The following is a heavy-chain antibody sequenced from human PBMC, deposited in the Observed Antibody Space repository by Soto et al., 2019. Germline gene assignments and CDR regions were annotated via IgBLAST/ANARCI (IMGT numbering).Heavy chain of an antibody. CDR3: ARGSGSYSDYYYYGMDV. V-gene: IGHV5-51*01. Sequence: GESLKISCKGSGYTFTDYWIGWVRQLPGKGLEWMGIIYPGDSDTRYSPSFQGHVTITVDKSISTAYLQWSSLKASDTAMYYCARGSGSYSDYYYYGMDVWGQGTTVTVSS. D-gene: IGHD1-26*01. CDR1: GYTFTDYW. CDR2: IYPGDSDT. J-gene: IGHJ6*02.